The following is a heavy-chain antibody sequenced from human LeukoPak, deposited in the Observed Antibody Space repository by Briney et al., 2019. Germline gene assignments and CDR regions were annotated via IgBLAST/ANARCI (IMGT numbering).Heavy chain of an antibody. D-gene: IGHD3-9*01. V-gene: IGHV4-39*07. CDR3: ARDVLPNYDILIGQGGFDY. CDR2: IYYSGNA. CDR1: GGSISNSTYY. J-gene: IGHJ4*02. Sequence: SETLSLTCTVSGGSISNSTYYWGWIRQAPGKGLEWIGSIYYSGNASYNPSLKSRVTISVDTSKNQFSLKLSSVTAADTAVYYCARDVLPNYDILIGQGGFDYWGQGTLVTVSS.